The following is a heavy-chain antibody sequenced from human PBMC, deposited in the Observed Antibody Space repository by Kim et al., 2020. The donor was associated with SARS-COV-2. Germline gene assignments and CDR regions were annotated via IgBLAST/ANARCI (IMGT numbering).Heavy chain of an antibody. V-gene: IGHV3-11*01. CDR2: ISSSGSTI. Sequence: GGSLRLSCAASGFTFSDYYMSWIRQAPGKGLEWVSYISSSGSTIYYADSVKGRFTISRDNAKNSLYLQMNSLRAEDTAVYYCARRHRSVWSGSHTRDYWGQGTLVTVSS. J-gene: IGHJ4*02. CDR1: GFTFSDYY. CDR3: ARRHRSVWSGSHTRDY. D-gene: IGHD3-3*01.